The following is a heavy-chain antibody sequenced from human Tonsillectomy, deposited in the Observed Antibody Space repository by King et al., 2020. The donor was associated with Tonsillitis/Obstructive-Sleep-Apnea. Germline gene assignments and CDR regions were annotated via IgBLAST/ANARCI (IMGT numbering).Heavy chain of an antibody. V-gene: IGHV3-66*01. CDR2: IYSGGST. D-gene: IGHD3-16*01. Sequence: VQLVESGGGLVQPGGSLRLSCAASGFTVSSNSMDWVRQAPGKGLEWVSLIYSGGSTFYADSVKGRFTISRDNSKNTLYLQMNSLRAEDTAVYFCARAPSACFYMDVWGKGTTVTVSS. J-gene: IGHJ6*03. CDR1: GFTVSSNS. CDR3: ARAPSACFYMDV.